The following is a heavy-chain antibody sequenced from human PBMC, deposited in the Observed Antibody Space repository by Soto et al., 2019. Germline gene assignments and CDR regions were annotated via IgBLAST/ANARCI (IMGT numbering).Heavy chain of an antibody. Sequence: GGSLRLSCAASGFTFDDYAMHWVRQAPGKGLEWVSGISWNSGSIGYADSVKGRFTISRDNAKNSLYLQMNSLRAEDTALYYCAKVDYEGAFDIWGQGTMVTVSS. CDR1: GFTFDDYA. V-gene: IGHV3-9*01. CDR2: ISWNSGSI. CDR3: AKVDYEGAFDI. J-gene: IGHJ3*02. D-gene: IGHD4-17*01.